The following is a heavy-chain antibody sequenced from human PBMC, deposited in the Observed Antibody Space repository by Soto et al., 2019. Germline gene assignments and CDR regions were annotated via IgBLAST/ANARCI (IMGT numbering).Heavy chain of an antibody. J-gene: IGHJ3*02. CDR3: ARVERGTATTVVDAFDI. CDR2: MSHSGGT. CDR1: GGFVSSGSYY. V-gene: IGHV4-34*01. D-gene: IGHD1-1*01. Sequence: QVQLQQWGAGLLKPSETLSLTCAVYGGFVSSGSYYWSWIRQPPGKGLEWIGEMSHSGGTHFNPSLTSQVSISVDTSENQCSLKMSSVTAADTALYYCARVERGTATTVVDAFDIWGPGTMVTVSS.